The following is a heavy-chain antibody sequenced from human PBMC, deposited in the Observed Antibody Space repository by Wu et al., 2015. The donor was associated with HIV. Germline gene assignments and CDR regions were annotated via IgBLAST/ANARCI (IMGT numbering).Heavy chain of an antibody. V-gene: IGHV1-46*01. CDR1: GYTFTSYY. CDR3: ALLGEDIVVVPAANERINWFDP. D-gene: IGHD2-2*01. CDR2: INPSGGST. J-gene: IGHJ5*02. Sequence: QVQLVQSGAEVKKPGASVKVSCKASGYTFTSYYMHWVRQAPGQGLEWMGIINPSGGSTSYAQKFQGRVTMTRDTSTSTVYMELSSLRSEDTAVYYCALLGEDIVVVPAANERINWFDPGAREPCSPSPQ.